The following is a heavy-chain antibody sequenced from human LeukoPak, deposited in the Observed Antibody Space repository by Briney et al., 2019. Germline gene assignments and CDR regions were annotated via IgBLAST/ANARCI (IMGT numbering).Heavy chain of an antibody. V-gene: IGHV5-51*01. J-gene: IGHJ5*01. CDR1: GYSFPTYW. Sequence: GESLKISCKGSGYSFPTYWIAWVRQMPGKGLEWMGIIYPGDSGTRYSPSFQGQVTISADKSINTAYLQWRSLKASDTAMYYCARSSGLYARIDSWGQGTLVTVSS. CDR3: ARSSGLYARIDS. CDR2: IYPGDSGT. D-gene: IGHD2-8*01.